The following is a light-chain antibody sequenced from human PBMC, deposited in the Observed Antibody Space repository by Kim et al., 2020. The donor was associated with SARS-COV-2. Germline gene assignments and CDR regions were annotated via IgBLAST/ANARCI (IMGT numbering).Light chain of an antibody. CDR3: QQTYDSYT. CDR1: HHINTF. J-gene: IGKJ2*01. V-gene: IGKV1-39*01. CDR2: AAS. Sequence: LSASVEDRVTITCRASHHINTFLNWYQHRPGKAPKLLIYAASTLESGVPSRFSGGGSGTDFTLTISSLQPEDLGTYYCQQTYDSYTFGQGTKLEI.